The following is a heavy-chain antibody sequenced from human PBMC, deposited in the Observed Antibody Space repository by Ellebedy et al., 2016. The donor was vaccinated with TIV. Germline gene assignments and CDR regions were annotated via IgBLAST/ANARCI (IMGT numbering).Heavy chain of an antibody. CDR1: GFTFSTHV. V-gene: IGHV3-33*01. J-gene: IGHJ3*02. Sequence: PGGSLRLSCAASGFTFSTHVIHWVRQAPGKGLEWVAVVWYDESKKSYVDSVKGRFTISRDNAENSLHLKMNSLRAEDTAVYFCARDRSDAFDIWGQGTLVTVSS. CDR2: VWYDESKK. CDR3: ARDRSDAFDI.